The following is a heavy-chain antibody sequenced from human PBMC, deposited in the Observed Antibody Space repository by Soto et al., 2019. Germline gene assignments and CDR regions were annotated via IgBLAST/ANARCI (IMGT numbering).Heavy chain of an antibody. J-gene: IGHJ4*02. CDR1: GFTFSTYS. Sequence: EVQLVESGGGLVQPGGSLRLSCAASGFTFSTYSLNWVRQAPGKGLEWVSYISSSSRTIYYADSMKGRFTISRDNAKNSLYLQMNTLRAEDTAVYYCARRTGFDYWGQGTLVTVSS. CDR2: ISSSSRTI. V-gene: IGHV3-48*01. D-gene: IGHD3-9*01. CDR3: ARRTGFDY.